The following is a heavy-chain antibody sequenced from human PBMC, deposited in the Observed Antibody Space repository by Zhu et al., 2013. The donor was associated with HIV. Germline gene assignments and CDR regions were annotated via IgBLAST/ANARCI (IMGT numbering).Heavy chain of an antibody. D-gene: IGHD6-13*01. Sequence: EVQLLESGGGLVQPGGSLRLSCAASGFTFSSYAMSWVRQAPGKGLEWVSAISGSGGSTYYADSVKGRFTISRDNSKNTLYLQMNSLRAEDTAVYYCAKDHLRGIAAAGTGFDYWGQGTLVTVSS. CDR2: ISGSGGST. CDR1: GFTFSSYA. CDR3: AKDHLRGIAAAGTGFDY. J-gene: IGHJ4*02. V-gene: IGHV3-23*01.